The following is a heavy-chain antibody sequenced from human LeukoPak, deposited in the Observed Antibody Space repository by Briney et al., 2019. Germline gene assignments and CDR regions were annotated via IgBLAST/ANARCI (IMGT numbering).Heavy chain of an antibody. J-gene: IGHJ4*02. CDR3: TRDSSYSLDY. Sequence: GGSLRLSCAVSGFTFSTYWMSWVRQAPGKGLEWVSYISSRGTTIYYAESVKGRFTISRDNAKNSLYLQMNTLRAEDTAVYYCTRDSSYSLDYWGQGTLVTVSS. D-gene: IGHD2-15*01. CDR1: GFTFSTYW. V-gene: IGHV3-48*04. CDR2: ISSRGTTI.